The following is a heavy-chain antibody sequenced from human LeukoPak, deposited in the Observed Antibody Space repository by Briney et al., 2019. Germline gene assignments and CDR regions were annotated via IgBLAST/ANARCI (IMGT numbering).Heavy chain of an antibody. D-gene: IGHD2-2*02. CDR3: ARSAVVPAAILNY. Sequence: GASVKVSCKASGYTFTGYYMHWVRQAPGQGLEWMGWINPNSGGTNYAQKFQGRVTMTRDTSISTAYMELSRLRSDDTAVYYCARSAVVPAAILNYWGQGTLVTVSS. V-gene: IGHV1-2*02. CDR1: GYTFTGYY. J-gene: IGHJ4*02. CDR2: INPNSGGT.